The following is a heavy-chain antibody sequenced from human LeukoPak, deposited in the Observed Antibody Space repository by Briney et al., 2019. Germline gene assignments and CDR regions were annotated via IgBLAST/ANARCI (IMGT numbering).Heavy chain of an antibody. Sequence: ASVKVSCKAAGYTFTTYGISWGRQAPGQWLEWRGWISVWNGNTNYSQKFQGRVTMTTDTSTSTAYMELRSLRSDDTAVYYCARALGLLHNWPAIPLDYWGQGTLVTVSP. D-gene: IGHD1-20*01. V-gene: IGHV1-18*01. J-gene: IGHJ4*02. CDR3: ARALGLLHNWPAIPLDY. CDR2: ISVWNGNT. CDR1: GYTFTTYG.